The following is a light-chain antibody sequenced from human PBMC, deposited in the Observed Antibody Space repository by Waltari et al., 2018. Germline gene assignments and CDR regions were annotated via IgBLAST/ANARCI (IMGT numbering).Light chain of an antibody. CDR2: YLT. V-gene: IGLV2-14*03. Sequence: QPALTQPASMPGSPGQSATIPCTATSRDISDYNFLSCYQQHPGNSPKRIIYYLTNRASGVSNRFSGSKSGNRASLTISGLQAEDEADYYCSAYISRSISYVIFGGGTKLTVL. CDR3: SAYISRSISYVI. CDR1: SRDISDYNF. J-gene: IGLJ2*01.